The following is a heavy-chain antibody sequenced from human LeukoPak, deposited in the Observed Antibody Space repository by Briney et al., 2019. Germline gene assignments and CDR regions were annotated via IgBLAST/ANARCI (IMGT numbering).Heavy chain of an antibody. D-gene: IGHD6-19*01. CDR3: AREAVPGGRGDTFDI. J-gene: IGHJ3*02. CDR2: ISGSGTNI. CDR1: GFTFSSFE. Sequence: GGSLRLSCAASGFTFSSFEMNWVRQAPGKGLEWVSYISGSGTNIYYADSVKGRFTISRDSAKNSLSLQMNSLRAEDTAIYYCAREAVPGGRGDTFDIWGQGTMVTVSS. V-gene: IGHV3-48*03.